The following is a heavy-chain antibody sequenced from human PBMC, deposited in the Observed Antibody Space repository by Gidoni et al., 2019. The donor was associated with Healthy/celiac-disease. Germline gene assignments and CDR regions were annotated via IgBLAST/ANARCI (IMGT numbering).Heavy chain of an antibody. D-gene: IGHD3-3*01. V-gene: IGHV4-39*07. CDR1: GGSISSSSYY. CDR3: AREALLEWLPRNGYGMDV. J-gene: IGHJ6*02. Sequence: QLQLQESGPGLVKPSETLSLTCTVSGGSISSSSYYGGWIRQPPGKGLEWIGSIYYSGITYYNPSLKSRVTISVDTSKNQFSLKLSSVTAADTAVYYCAREALLEWLPRNGYGMDVWGQGTTVTVSS. CDR2: IYYSGIT.